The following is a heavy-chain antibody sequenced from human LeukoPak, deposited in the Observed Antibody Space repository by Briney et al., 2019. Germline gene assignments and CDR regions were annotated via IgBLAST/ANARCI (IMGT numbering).Heavy chain of an antibody. J-gene: IGHJ4*02. D-gene: IGHD2-2*01. V-gene: IGHV3-21*01. CDR3: ARDFIVVVPAANYFDY. CDR2: ISSSSSYI. CDR1: GFTFSSYS. Sequence: GGSLRLSCAASGFTFSSYSMNWVRQAPGKGLEWVSSISSSSSYIYYADSVKGRFTISIDNAKNSLYLQMNSLRAEDTAVYYCARDFIVVVPAANYFDYWGQGTLVTVSS.